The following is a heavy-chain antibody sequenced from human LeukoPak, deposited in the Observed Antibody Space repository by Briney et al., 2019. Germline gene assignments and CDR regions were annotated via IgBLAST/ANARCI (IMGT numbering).Heavy chain of an antibody. D-gene: IGHD5-18*01. CDR3: ARVGVDTAMVTYYYFDY. J-gene: IGHJ4*02. CDR1: GYTFTSYG. Sequence: EASVKVSCKASGYTFTSYGISWVRQAPGQGLEWMGWISAYNGNTNYAQKLQGRVTMTTDTSTSTAYMELRSLRSDDTAVYYCARVGVDTAMVTYYYFDYWGQGTLVTVSS. CDR2: ISAYNGNT. V-gene: IGHV1-18*04.